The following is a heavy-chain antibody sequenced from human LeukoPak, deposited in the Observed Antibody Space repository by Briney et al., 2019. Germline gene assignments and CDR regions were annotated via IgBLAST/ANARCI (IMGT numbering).Heavy chain of an antibody. Sequence: GGSLRLSCTASGFTFSAYWMFWVRQAPGRGLEWVANIKEDESEKYYVDSVKGRFTISRDNAKNSLYLQMNSLRVEDTAVYYCVRGNPFGEYWGQGTLVTVSS. CDR3: VRGNPFGEY. V-gene: IGHV3-7*03. J-gene: IGHJ4*02. CDR1: GFTFSAYW. CDR2: IKEDESEK. D-gene: IGHD3-16*01.